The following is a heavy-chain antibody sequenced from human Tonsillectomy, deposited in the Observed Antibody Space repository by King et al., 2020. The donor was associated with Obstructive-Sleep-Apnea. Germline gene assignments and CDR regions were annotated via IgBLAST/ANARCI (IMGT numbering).Heavy chain of an antibody. CDR1: GFTFSTYA. D-gene: IGHD4-17*01. Sequence: QLVQSGGGVVQPGRSLRLSCAASGFTFSTYAMHWVRQAPGKGLEWVAVISYDGSNKYYADSVKGRFTISRDNSKNTLYLQMNSLRAEDTAVYYCARDRGDYGDRRDAFDIWGQGTTVTVSS. CDR2: ISYDGSNK. CDR3: ARDRGDYGDRRDAFDI. V-gene: IGHV3-30*04. J-gene: IGHJ3*02.